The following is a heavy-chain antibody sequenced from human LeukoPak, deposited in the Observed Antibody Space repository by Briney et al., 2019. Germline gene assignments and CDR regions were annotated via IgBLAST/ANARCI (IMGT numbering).Heavy chain of an antibody. J-gene: IGHJ4*02. CDR2: LSGSGYST. V-gene: IGHV3-23*01. CDR3: VRDKEGVGATRLDY. CDR1: GFTFSNYA. D-gene: IGHD1-26*01. Sequence: GGSLRLSCAASGFTFSNYAMSWVRQAPGKGLEWVSSLSGSGYSTYYADSVKGRFTISRDNAKNSLFLQMTSLRAGDTAVYYCVRDKEGVGATRLDYWGQGTLVTVSS.